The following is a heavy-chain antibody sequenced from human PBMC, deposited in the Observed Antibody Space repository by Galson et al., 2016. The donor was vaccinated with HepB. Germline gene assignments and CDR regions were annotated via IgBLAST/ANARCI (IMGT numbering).Heavy chain of an antibody. V-gene: IGHV3-53*01. CDR2: IYSGGST. J-gene: IGHJ4*02. CDR1: GFTVSSNY. CDR3: ARDYSSSSRYNYFDY. Sequence: SLRLSCAASGFTVSSNYMSWVRQAPGKGLEWVSVIYSGGSTYYADSVKGRFTISRDNPKNTLYLQMNSLRAEDTAVYYCARDYSSSSRYNYFDYWGQGTLVTVSS. D-gene: IGHD6-6*01.